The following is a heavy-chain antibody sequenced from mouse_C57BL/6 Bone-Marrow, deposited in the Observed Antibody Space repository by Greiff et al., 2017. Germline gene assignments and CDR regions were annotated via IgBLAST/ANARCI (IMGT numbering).Heavy chain of an antibody. V-gene: IGHV14-4*01. J-gene: IGHJ1*03. Sequence: EVQLQQSGAELVRPGASVKLSCTASGFNIKDDYMHWVKQRPEQGLEWIGWIDPENGDTEYASKFQGKATITADTSSNTAYLQLSSLTSEDTAVYYATTACDSNLYWYFDVWGTGTTVTVSS. CDR2: IDPENGDT. CDR1: GFNIKDDY. D-gene: IGHD2-5*01. CDR3: TTACDSNLYWYFDV.